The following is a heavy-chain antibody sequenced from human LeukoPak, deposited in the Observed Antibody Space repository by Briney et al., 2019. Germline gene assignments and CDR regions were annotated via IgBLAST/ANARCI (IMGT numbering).Heavy chain of an antibody. J-gene: IGHJ4*02. Sequence: PGGSQRLSCVASGFIFSNYGMHWVRQAPGKGLEWVAVIWYGGSNKYYADSVKGRFTISRDNSKNTVYLQMNSLRVEDTAIYCCARDDYYDRSGYPGYWGQGTLVTVSS. CDR2: IWYGGSNK. D-gene: IGHD3-22*01. CDR3: ARDDYYDRSGYPGY. V-gene: IGHV3-33*01. CDR1: GFIFSNYG.